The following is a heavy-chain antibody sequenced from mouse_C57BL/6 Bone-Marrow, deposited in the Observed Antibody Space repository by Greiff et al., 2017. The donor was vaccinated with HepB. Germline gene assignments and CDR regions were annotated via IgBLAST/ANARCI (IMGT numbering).Heavy chain of an antibody. CDR1: GYTFTSYG. D-gene: IGHD1-1*01. CDR2: IYPRSGNT. V-gene: IGHV1-81*01. Sequence: QVHVKQSGAELARPGASVKLSCKASGYTFTSYGISWVKQRTGQGLEWIGEIYPRSGNTYYNEKFKGKATLTADKSSSTAYMELRSLTSEDSAVYYCARTEITTVVGSYWGQGTTLTVSS. CDR3: ARTEITTVVGSY. J-gene: IGHJ2*01.